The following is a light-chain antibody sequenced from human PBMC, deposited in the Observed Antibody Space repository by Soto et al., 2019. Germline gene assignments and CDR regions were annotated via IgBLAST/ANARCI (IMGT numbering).Light chain of an antibody. CDR3: QQSYSTLT. J-gene: IGKJ3*01. Sequence: DIQMTQSPSSLSASVGDRVTITCRASQSISSYLNWYQQKPGKAPKLLIYAASSLQSGVPSRFGGSESGTDFTLTISSLQPEVLATYYCQQSYSTLTFGPGTKVDIK. CDR2: AAS. V-gene: IGKV1-39*01. CDR1: QSISSY.